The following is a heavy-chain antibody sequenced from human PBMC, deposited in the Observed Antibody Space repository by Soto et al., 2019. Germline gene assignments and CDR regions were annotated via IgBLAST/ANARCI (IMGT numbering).Heavy chain of an antibody. D-gene: IGHD2-8*01. CDR1: GGSFSGYY. V-gene: IGHV4-34*01. Sequence: QVQLQQWGAGLLKPSETLSLTCAVYGGSFSGYYWSWIRQPPGKGLEWIGEINHSGSTNYNPSLKSRVTISVDTSKNQFSLKLSSVTAADTAVYYCARGRPGDILLMVYARGRWFDPWGQGTLVTVSS. CDR2: INHSGST. J-gene: IGHJ5*02. CDR3: ARGRPGDILLMVYARGRWFDP.